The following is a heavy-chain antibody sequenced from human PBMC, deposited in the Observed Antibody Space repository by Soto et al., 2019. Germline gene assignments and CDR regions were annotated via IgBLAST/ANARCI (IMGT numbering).Heavy chain of an antibody. CDR1: GGSISSGGYY. CDR2: IYYSGST. CDR3: ARGKGSYGLDYGMDV. J-gene: IGHJ6*02. D-gene: IGHD1-26*01. V-gene: IGHV4-31*03. Sequence: SETLSLTCTVSGGSISSGGYYWSWIRQHPGKGLEWIGYIYYSGSTYYNPSLKSRVTISVDTSKNQFSLKLSSVTAADTAVYYCARGKGSYGLDYGMDVWGQGTTVTVSS.